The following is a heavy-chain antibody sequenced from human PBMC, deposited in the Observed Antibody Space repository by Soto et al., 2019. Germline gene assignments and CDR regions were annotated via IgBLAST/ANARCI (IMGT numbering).Heavy chain of an antibody. D-gene: IGHD3-10*01. Sequence: KPSETLSLTCTVSGGSVSSGSYYWSWIRQPPGKGLEWIGYIYYSGSTNYNPSLKSRVTISVDTSKNQFSLKLSFVTAADTAVYYCARDIGRHPDSGDRVRGWFDPWGQGTLVTVSS. CDR1: GGSVSSGSYY. CDR3: ARDIGRHPDSGDRVRGWFDP. J-gene: IGHJ5*02. CDR2: IYYSGST. V-gene: IGHV4-61*01.